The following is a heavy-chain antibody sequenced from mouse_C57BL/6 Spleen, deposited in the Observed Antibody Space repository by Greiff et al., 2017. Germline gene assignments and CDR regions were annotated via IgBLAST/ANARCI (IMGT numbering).Heavy chain of an antibody. D-gene: IGHD2-1*01. CDR3: AREGIYYGNYERGRDY. CDR1: GYTFTSYW. V-gene: IGHV1-55*01. Sequence: QVQLQQPGAELVKPGASVKMSCKASGYTFTSYWITWVKQRPGQGLEWIGDIYPGSGSTNYNEKFKSKATLAVDTSASTAYMQLSSLTSANSAVYYGAREGIYYGNYERGRDYWGQGTTLTFSS. J-gene: IGHJ2*01. CDR2: IYPGSGST.